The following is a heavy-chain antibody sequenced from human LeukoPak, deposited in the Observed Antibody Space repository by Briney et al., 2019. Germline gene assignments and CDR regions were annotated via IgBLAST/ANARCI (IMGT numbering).Heavy chain of an antibody. CDR1: GFTFSNFW. J-gene: IGHJ4*02. D-gene: IGHD3-22*01. CDR2: IKQDASEK. Sequence: GGSLRLSCAASGFTFSNFWMTWVRQAPRKGLEWVANIKQDASEKYYLDSVKGRFTISRDNAKKSLYLQMNSLRAEDTAVYYCARDPWYFYDRSGYPLDNWGQGTLVTVSS. CDR3: ARDPWYFYDRSGYPLDN. V-gene: IGHV3-7*04.